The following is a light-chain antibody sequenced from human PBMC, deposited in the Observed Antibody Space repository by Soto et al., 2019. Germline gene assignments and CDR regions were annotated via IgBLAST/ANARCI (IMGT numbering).Light chain of an antibody. CDR1: NIGSKS. V-gene: IGLV3-21*04. J-gene: IGLJ2*01. CDR3: QVWDSSSDHPRVV. Sequence: SYELTQPPSVSVAPGKTARITCGGNNIGSKSVHGYKQKPGQAPVLVIYYDSDRASGIPERFSGSNSGNTATLTISRVEAGDEADYYCQVWDSSSDHPRVVFGGGTKLTLL. CDR2: YDS.